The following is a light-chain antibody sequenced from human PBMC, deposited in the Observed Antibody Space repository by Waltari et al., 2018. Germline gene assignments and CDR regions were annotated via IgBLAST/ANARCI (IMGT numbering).Light chain of an antibody. J-gene: IGKJ2*01. Sequence: DIQMNQSPSSLSASVGDRVTITCQASRDINNFLNWYQQKPGKAPKLLIYDASNLETGVPSRFSGSGSGTKFTFTISSLQPEDIGTYYCQQYDIQPPYTFGQGSKLQIK. V-gene: IGKV1-33*01. CDR2: DAS. CDR1: RDINNF. CDR3: QQYDIQPPYT.